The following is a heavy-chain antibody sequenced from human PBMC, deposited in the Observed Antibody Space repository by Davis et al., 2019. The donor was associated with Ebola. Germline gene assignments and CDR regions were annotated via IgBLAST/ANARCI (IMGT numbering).Heavy chain of an antibody. Sequence: ESLSLSCSASGFSFTSYAMHWVRQPPGKGLEYVSAISSNGGSTYYADSVKGIFTISRDNSKNTLYLQMSSLRAEETAVYYCVMALTTTGWFDPWGQGTLVTVSS. CDR2: ISSNGGST. V-gene: IGHV3-64D*06. J-gene: IGHJ5*02. D-gene: IGHD1-1*01. CDR1: GFSFTSYA. CDR3: VMALTTTGWFDP.